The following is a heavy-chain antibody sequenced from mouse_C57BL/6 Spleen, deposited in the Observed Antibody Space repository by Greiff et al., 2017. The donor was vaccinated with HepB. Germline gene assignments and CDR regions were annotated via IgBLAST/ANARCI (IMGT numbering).Heavy chain of an antibody. J-gene: IGHJ3*01. CDR1: GYTFTSYW. CDR3: ARPSFAY. Sequence: QFQLQQPGAELVKPGASVKLSCKASGYTFTSYWMHWVKQWPGQGLEWIGMIHPNSGSTNYNEKFKSKATLTEAKSSSTADRQRSSLTSEDSGVYYCARPSFAYWGQGTLVTVPA. V-gene: IGHV1-64*01. CDR2: IHPNSGST.